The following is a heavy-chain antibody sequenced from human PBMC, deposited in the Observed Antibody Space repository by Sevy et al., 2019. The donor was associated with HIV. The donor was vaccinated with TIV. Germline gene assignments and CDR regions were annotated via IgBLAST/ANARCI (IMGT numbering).Heavy chain of an antibody. CDR3: ARGALISGAGFS. V-gene: IGHV3-7*01. Sequence: GGYLRLSCATSGFTFSSYWMSWVRQAPGKGLEWVANINQDGSERFYVDSVKGRFTISKDNANNSLYLQMNSLSAEDTAVYYCARGALISGAGFSWGHGTLVTVSS. CDR2: INQDGSER. CDR1: GFTFSSYW. D-gene: IGHD6-13*01. J-gene: IGHJ5*01.